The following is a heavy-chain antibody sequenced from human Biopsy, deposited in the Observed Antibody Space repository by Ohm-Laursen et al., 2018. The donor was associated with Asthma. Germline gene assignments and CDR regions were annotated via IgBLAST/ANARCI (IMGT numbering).Heavy chain of an antibody. J-gene: IGHJ4*02. V-gene: IGHV3-30*18. CDR3: AKEVFPGWELRRGPDS. D-gene: IGHD1-26*01. CDR2: ISFDGKNR. Sequence: SLRLSCAASGFSFSNYGMHWVRQAPGKGLDWVAVISFDGKNRNYTDSVKGRFTISRDNSRNTLHLEMNSLRAEDTAVYFCAKEVFPGWELRRGPDSWGQGTLVTVSS. CDR1: GFSFSNYG.